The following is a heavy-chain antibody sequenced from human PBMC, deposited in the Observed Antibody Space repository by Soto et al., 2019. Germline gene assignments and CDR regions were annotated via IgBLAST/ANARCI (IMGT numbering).Heavy chain of an antibody. J-gene: IGHJ4*02. CDR2: TYYRSKWYN. CDR1: GDSVSSNSAA. Sequence: PSQTLSLTCAISGDSVSSNSAAWNWIRQSPSRGLEWLGRTYYRSKWYNDYAVSVKSRITINPDTSKNQFSLQLNSVTPEDTAVYYCARVPYYDFWSGHRLRSFDYWGQGTLVTVSS. V-gene: IGHV6-1*01. CDR3: ARVPYYDFWSGHRLRSFDY. D-gene: IGHD3-3*01.